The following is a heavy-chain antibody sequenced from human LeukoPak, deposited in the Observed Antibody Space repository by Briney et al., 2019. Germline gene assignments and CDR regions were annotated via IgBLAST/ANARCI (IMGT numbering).Heavy chain of an antibody. V-gene: IGHV3-21*01. CDR3: VRDGEYSTGWYQY. CDR2: ISSTSTYI. J-gene: IGHJ4*02. D-gene: IGHD6-19*01. CDR1: VFTFSSYS. Sequence: GGSLRLSCAASVFTFSSYSMNWVRQPPGEGLECVSSISSTSTYISYADSVRGRFTISRDNAKNSLYLQMNSLRAEDTAVYYCVRDGEYSTGWYQYWGQGTLVTVSS.